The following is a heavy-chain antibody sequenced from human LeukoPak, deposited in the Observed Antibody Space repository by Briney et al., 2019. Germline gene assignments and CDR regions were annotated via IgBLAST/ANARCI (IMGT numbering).Heavy chain of an antibody. V-gene: IGHV4-34*01. J-gene: IGHJ6*03. CDR2: INHSGST. CDR3: ARGHAGPPGDYYYYMDV. D-gene: IGHD1-1*01. CDR1: GGSFSGYY. Sequence: SETLSLTCAVYGGSFSGYYWSWIRQPPGKGLEWIGEINHSGSTNYNPSLKSRVTISVDTSKNQFSLKLSSVTAAGTAVYYCARGHAGPPGDYYYYMDVWGKGTTVTVSS.